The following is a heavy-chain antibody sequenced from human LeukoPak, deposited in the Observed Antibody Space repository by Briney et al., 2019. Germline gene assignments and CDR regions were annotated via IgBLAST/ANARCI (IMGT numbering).Heavy chain of an antibody. CDR3: VRRTASDF. CDR2: VGGGGDYT. Sequence: QPGGYLRPSCAASGFTFTSYVMSWVRQAPGKGLEWVASVGGGGDYTYYSDSVKGRFTISRDNSENTVYLQMKSLRAEDTAVYYCVRRTASDFWGQGALVTVSS. D-gene: IGHD2-21*02. V-gene: IGHV3-23*01. J-gene: IGHJ4*02. CDR1: GFTFTSYV.